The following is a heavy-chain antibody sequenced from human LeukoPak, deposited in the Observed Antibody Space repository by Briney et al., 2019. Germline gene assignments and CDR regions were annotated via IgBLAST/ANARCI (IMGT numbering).Heavy chain of an antibody. Sequence: SETLSLTCAVYGGSFSGYYWSWIRQPPGKGLEWIGEINHSGSTNYNPSLKSRVTISVDTSKNQFSLRLCSVTAADTAVYYCARGGYRGRSSRSYFDYWGQGTLVTVSS. V-gene: IGHV4-34*01. D-gene: IGHD6-6*01. CDR2: INHSGST. CDR3: ARGGYRGRSSRSYFDY. J-gene: IGHJ4*02. CDR1: GGSFSGYY.